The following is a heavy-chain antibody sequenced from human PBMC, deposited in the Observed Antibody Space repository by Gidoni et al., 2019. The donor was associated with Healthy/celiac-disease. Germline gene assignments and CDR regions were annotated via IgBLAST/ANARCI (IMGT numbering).Heavy chain of an antibody. J-gene: IGHJ4*02. D-gene: IGHD1-26*01. CDR3: AKSYLPIPGHDYFDY. CDR2: ISGSGGST. Sequence: EVQLLESGGGLVQPGGSLRLSCAASGFTFSSYAMSWVRQAPGKGLEWVSAISGSGGSTYYADSLKGRFTISRDNSKNTLYLQMNSLRAEDTAVYYCAKSYLPIPGHDYFDYWGQGTLVTVSS. CDR1: GFTFSSYA. V-gene: IGHV3-23*01.